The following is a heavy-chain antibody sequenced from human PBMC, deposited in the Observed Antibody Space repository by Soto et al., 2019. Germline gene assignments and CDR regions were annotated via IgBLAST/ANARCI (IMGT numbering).Heavy chain of an antibody. CDR2: IKSKTDGGTT. V-gene: IGHV3-15*01. D-gene: IGHD6-19*01. Sequence: GGSLRLSCAASGFTFSNAWMSWVRQAPGKGLEWVGRIKSKTDGGTTDYAAPVKGRFTISRDDSKNTLYLQMSSLKSEDTAVYYCTTITRRGWYLDYWGQGTLVTVSS. CDR1: GFTFSNAW. J-gene: IGHJ4*02. CDR3: TTITRRGWYLDY.